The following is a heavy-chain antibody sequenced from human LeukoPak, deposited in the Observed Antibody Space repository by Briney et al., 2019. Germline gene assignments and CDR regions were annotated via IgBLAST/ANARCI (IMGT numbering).Heavy chain of an antibody. V-gene: IGHV4-34*01. CDR2: INHSGST. J-gene: IGHJ4*02. CDR1: GGSFSGYY. Sequence: SETLSLTCAVYGGSFSGYYWSWIRQPPGKGLEWIGEINHSGSTNYNPSLKSRVTISVDTSKNQFSLKLSSVTAADTAVYYCASALTGYYRSLDYWGQGTLVTVSS. D-gene: IGHD3-9*01. CDR3: ASALTGYYRSLDY.